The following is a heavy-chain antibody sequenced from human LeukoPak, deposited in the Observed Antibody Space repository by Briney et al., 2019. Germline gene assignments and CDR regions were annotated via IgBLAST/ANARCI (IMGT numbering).Heavy chain of an antibody. J-gene: IGHJ4*02. D-gene: IGHD2-2*01. CDR1: GFTFSSYA. Sequence: GGSLRLSCAASGFTFSSYAMHWVRQAPGQGLEWMGWINPNSGGTNYAQKFQGRVTMTRDTSISTAYMELSRLRSDDTAVYYCARWRVDCSSTSCYDAFDYWGQGTLVTVSS. CDR2: INPNSGGT. CDR3: ARWRVDCSSTSCYDAFDY. V-gene: IGHV1-2*02.